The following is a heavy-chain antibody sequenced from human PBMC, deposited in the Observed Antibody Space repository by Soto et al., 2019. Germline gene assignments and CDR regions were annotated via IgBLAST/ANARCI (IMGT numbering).Heavy chain of an antibody. V-gene: IGHV1-18*01. CDR2: ISAYNGNT. D-gene: IGHD6-19*01. CDR1: GYTFTSYG. CDR3: ARGSSGRYTKYYFDY. Sequence: ASVKVSCKASGYTFTSYGISWVRQAPGQGLEWMGWISAYNGNTNYAQKLQGRVTMTTDTSTSTAYMELRSLRSDDTAVYYCARGSSGRYTKYYFDYWGQGTLVTVSS. J-gene: IGHJ4*02.